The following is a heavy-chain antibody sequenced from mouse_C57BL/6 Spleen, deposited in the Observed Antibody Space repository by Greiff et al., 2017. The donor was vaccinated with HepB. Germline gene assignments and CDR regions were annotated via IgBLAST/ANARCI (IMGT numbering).Heavy chain of an antibody. J-gene: IGHJ1*03. CDR2: IRNKANGYTT. Sequence: DVMLVESGGGLVQPGGSLSLSCAASGFTFTDYYMSWVRQPPGKALEWLGFIRNKANGYTTEYSASVKGRFTISRDNSQSILYLQMNALRAEDSATYYCAIYRGDDGYPFYWYFDVWGTGTTVTVSS. CDR3: AIYRGDDGYPFYWYFDV. V-gene: IGHV7-3*01. CDR1: GFTFTDYY. D-gene: IGHD2-3*01.